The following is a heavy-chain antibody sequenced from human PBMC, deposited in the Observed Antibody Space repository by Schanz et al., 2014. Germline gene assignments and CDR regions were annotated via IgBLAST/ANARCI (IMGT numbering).Heavy chain of an antibody. CDR1: GLTFTSAW. V-gene: IGHV3-23*04. Sequence: EVQLVESGGGLVQPGGSLRLSCATSGLTFTSAWMSWVRQAPGKGLEWVSAISASGGTTYYADSVKGRFTISRDNSKNTVYLQMNSLRPGDTAVYYCARESSNDIVLVPGAVFDHWGQGILVTVSS. CDR2: ISASGGTT. CDR3: ARESSNDIVLVPGAVFDH. D-gene: IGHD2-2*01. J-gene: IGHJ4*02.